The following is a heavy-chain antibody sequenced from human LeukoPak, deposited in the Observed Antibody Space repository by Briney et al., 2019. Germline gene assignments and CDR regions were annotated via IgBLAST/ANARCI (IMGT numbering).Heavy chain of an antibody. J-gene: IGHJ6*04. CDR2: IKQDGSEK. CDR3: AREANFMVRGVIIRRDGLDV. V-gene: IGHV3-7*03. Sequence: GGALRLSCAASGFTFSSYWMSWVRQAPGEGVEGVANIKQDGSEKYYVDSVKGRFIISRDNAKNSLYLQINSLRVEDTAVYYCAREANFMVRGVIIRRDGLDVWGKGTTVTVSS. CDR1: GFTFSSYW. D-gene: IGHD3-10*01.